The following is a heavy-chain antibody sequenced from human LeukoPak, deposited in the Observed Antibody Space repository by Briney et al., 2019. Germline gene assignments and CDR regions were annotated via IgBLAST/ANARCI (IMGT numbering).Heavy chain of an antibody. D-gene: IGHD2-21*02. CDR3: ARQGRIVVVTTTHDAFDI. J-gene: IGHJ3*02. V-gene: IGHV5-51*01. CDR2: IYPGDSDA. CDR1: GYSFTTYR. Sequence: GESLKISCTGFGYSFTTYRIGWVRQMPGKGLEWMGIIYPGDSDARYSPSLQGQVTISVDKSISTAYLQWSSLKASDTAMYYCARQGRIVVVTTTHDAFDIWGQGTMVTVSS.